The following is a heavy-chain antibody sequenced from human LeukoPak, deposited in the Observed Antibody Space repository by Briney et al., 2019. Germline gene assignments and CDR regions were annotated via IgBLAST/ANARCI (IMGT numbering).Heavy chain of an antibody. Sequence: GGSLRLSCAASGFTFSNYWIYWVRQAPGKGLVWVSRIDNAGSITTYAGSVKGRFTISRDNDENTLYLQMNSLRVEDTAVYYCVRSAFHAGSGNYYDYWGQGTLVTVSS. V-gene: IGHV3-74*03. J-gene: IGHJ4*02. CDR1: GFTFSNYW. D-gene: IGHD3-22*01. CDR2: IDNAGSIT. CDR3: VRSAFHAGSGNYYDY.